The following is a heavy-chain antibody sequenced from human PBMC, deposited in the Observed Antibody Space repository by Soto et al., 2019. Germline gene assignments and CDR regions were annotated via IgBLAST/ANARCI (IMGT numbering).Heavy chain of an antibody. Sequence: EVQLLESGGGLVQPGGSLRLSCAASGFTFSSYAMSWVRQAPGKGLEWVSAISGSGGSTYYADSVKGRFTISRDNSKNTLYLQINSLRAQDTAVYYCAKGPVTWYYFDYWGQGTLVTVSS. J-gene: IGHJ4*02. CDR1: GFTFSSYA. CDR3: AKGPVTWYYFDY. V-gene: IGHV3-23*01. D-gene: IGHD4-17*01. CDR2: ISGSGGST.